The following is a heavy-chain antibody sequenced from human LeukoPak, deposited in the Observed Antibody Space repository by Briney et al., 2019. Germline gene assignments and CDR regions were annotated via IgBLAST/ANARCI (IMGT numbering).Heavy chain of an antibody. V-gene: IGHV3-30*03. CDR3: ARDVDSSGYSFDY. Sequence: GGSLRLSCAASGFTFSSYGMHWVRQAPGKGLEWVAVISYDGSNKYYADSVKGRFTISRDNSKNTLCLQMNSLRAEDTAVYYCARDVDSSGYSFDYWGQGTLVTVSS. CDR2: ISYDGSNK. CDR1: GFTFSSYG. J-gene: IGHJ4*02. D-gene: IGHD3-22*01.